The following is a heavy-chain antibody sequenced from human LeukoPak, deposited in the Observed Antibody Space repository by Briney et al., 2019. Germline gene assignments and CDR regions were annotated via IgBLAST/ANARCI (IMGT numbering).Heavy chain of an antibody. Sequence: GGSLRLSCAASGFTFSSYGMHWVRQAPGKGLEWVAFIRYDGSNKYYADSVKGRFTISRDNSKNTLYLQMNSLRAEDTAVYYCANPPLRGYSSGWYNFWGQGTLVTVSS. CDR2: IRYDGSNK. D-gene: IGHD6-13*01. CDR3: ANPPLRGYSSGWYNF. J-gene: IGHJ4*02. V-gene: IGHV3-30*02. CDR1: GFTFSSYG.